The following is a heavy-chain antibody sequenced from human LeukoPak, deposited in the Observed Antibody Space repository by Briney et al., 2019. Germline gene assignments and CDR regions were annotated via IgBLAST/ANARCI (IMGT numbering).Heavy chain of an antibody. CDR1: GFTFSSYA. CDR3: ARGGGVVMADFDY. J-gene: IGHJ4*02. D-gene: IGHD4-23*01. CDR2: ISGSGGST. Sequence: GGSLRLSCAASGFTFSSYAMSWVRQAPGKGLEWVSVISGSGGSTYYADSVKGRFTISRDNAKKSLYVQMNSLRAEDTAVYYCARGGGVVMADFDYWGQGTLVTVSS. V-gene: IGHV3-23*01.